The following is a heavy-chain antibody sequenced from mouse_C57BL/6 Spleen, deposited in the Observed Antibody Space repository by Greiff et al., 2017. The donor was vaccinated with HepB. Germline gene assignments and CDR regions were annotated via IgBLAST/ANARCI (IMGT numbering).Heavy chain of an antibody. D-gene: IGHD3-2*02. V-gene: IGHV5-17*01. CDR3: AREAAQATRFAY. Sequence: DVQLQESGGGLVKPGGSLKLSCAASGFTFSDYGMHWVRQAPEKGLEWVAYISSGSSTIYYADTVKGRFTISRDNAKNTLFLQMTSLRSEDTAMYYCAREAAQATRFAYWGQGTLVTVSA. CDR2: ISSGSSTI. J-gene: IGHJ3*01. CDR1: GFTFSDYG.